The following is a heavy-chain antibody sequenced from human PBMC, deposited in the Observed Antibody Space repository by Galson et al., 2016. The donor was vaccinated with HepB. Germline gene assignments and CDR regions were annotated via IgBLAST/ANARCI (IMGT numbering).Heavy chain of an antibody. V-gene: IGHV4-39*07. CDR3: ARDSAGSFDL. CDR2: IYYSGST. J-gene: IGHJ2*01. Sequence: ATLSLTCSVSGGSISRSSDYWGWIRQPPGKGLEWIGTIYYSGSTYYNPSLSSRVTLSVDTSKNQFSLKLTSVTAADTAVYYCARDSAGSFDLWGRGTLVTVSS. D-gene: IGHD3-10*01. CDR1: GGSISRSSDY.